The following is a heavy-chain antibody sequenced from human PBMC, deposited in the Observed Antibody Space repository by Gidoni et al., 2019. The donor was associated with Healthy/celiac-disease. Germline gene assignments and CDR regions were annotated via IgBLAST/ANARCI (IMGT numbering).Heavy chain of an antibody. CDR3: ARGRWLRAAAGHYYYYGMDV. Sequence: QVQLQQWGAGLLKPSETLSLTCAVYGGSFSGYYWSWIRQPPGKGLEWIGEINHSGSTNYNPSLKSRVTISVDTSKNQCSLKLSSVTAADTAVYYWARGRWLRAAAGHYYYYGMDVWGQGTTVTVSS. CDR2: INHSGST. V-gene: IGHV4-34*01. CDR1: GGSFSGYY. D-gene: IGHD6-13*01. J-gene: IGHJ6*02.